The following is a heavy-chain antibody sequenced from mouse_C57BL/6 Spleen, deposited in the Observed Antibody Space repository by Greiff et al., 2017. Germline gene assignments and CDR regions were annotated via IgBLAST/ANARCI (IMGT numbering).Heavy chain of an antibody. CDR1: GFTFSSYA. Sequence: EVQLQESGGGLVMPGGSLKLSCAASGFTFSSYAMSWVRQTPEKRLEWVATISDGGSYTYYPDNVKGRFTISRDNAKNNLYLQMSHLKSEDTAMYYCAREGLNDAMDYWGQGTSVTVSS. D-gene: IGHD2-2*01. CDR2: ISDGGSYT. J-gene: IGHJ4*01. CDR3: AREGLNDAMDY. V-gene: IGHV5-4*01.